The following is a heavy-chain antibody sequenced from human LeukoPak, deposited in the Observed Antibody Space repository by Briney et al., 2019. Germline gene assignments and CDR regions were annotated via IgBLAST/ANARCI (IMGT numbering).Heavy chain of an antibody. V-gene: IGHV4-59*01. D-gene: IGHD3-3*01. CDR2: ISYTGST. CDR1: GASISRYF. J-gene: IGHJ4*02. Sequence: SETLSLTCTVSGASISRYFWSWIRQPAGKGLEWIGYISYTGSTSYNPSLKSRVTISLDTSKNHFSLRLRSVTAADTAVYYCAKSTPSFDSWDSWGQGTLVTVSS. CDR3: AKSTPSFDSWDS.